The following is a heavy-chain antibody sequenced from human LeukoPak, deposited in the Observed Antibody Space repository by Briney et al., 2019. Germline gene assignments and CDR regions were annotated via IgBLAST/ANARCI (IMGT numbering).Heavy chain of an antibody. V-gene: IGHV1-69*05. CDR1: GGTFISYA. CDR2: IIPIFGTA. J-gene: IGHJ6*03. D-gene: IGHD5-18*01. Sequence: SVKVSFKASGGTFISYAISWVRQAPGQGLEWMGRIIPIFGTANYAQKFQGRVTITTDESTSTAYMELSSLRSEDTAVYYCASTAMVRNYYYYMDVWGKGTTVTVSS. CDR3: ASTAMVRNYYYYMDV.